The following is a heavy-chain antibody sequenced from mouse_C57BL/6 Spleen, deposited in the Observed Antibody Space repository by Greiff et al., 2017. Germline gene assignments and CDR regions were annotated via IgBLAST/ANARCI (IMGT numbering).Heavy chain of an antibody. CDR3: ARLLLRYYFDY. V-gene: IGHV1-64*01. Sequence: QVQLQQPGAELVKPGASVKLSCKASGYTFTSYWMHWVKQRPGQGLEWIGMIHPNSGSTNYNEKFKSKATLTVDKPSSTAYMQLSSLTSEDSAVYYCARLLLRYYFDYWGQGTTLTVSS. D-gene: IGHD1-1*01. CDR2: IHPNSGST. CDR1: GYTFTSYW. J-gene: IGHJ2*01.